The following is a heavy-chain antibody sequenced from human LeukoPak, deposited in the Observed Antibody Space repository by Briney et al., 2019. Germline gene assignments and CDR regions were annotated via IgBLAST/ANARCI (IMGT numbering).Heavy chain of an antibody. D-gene: IGHD3-22*01. Sequence: GGSLRLSCAASGFTFSSYSMNWVRQAPGKGLEWVSSISSSSSYIYYADSVKGLFTISRDNAKNSLYLQMNSLRAEDTAVYYCARDSHYYDSSGTSDYWGQGTLVTVSS. J-gene: IGHJ4*02. CDR1: GFTFSSYS. CDR2: ISSSSSYI. V-gene: IGHV3-21*01. CDR3: ARDSHYYDSSGTSDY.